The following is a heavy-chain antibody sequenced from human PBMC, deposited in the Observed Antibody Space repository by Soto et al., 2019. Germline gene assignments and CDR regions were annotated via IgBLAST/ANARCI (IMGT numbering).Heavy chain of an antibody. CDR2: IYYSGST. J-gene: IGHJ3*02. CDR3: ARGGNWNYAGAFDI. Sequence: QVQLQESGPGLVKPSQTLSLTCTVSGGSISSGGYYWSWIRQHPGKGLEWIGYIYYSGSTYYNPSLKSRVNISVDTSKNQFSLKLSSVTAADTAVYYCARGGNWNYAGAFDIWGQGTMVTVSS. CDR1: GGSISSGGYY. V-gene: IGHV4-31*03. D-gene: IGHD1-7*01.